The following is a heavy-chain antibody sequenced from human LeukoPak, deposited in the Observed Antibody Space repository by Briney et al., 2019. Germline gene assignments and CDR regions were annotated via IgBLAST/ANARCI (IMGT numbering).Heavy chain of an antibody. V-gene: IGHV3-66*02. J-gene: IGHJ4*02. D-gene: IGHD6-13*01. CDR1: GDSISSYY. Sequence: PSETLSLTCTVSGDSISSYYWNWVRQAPGKGLEWVSGIINSGDSTFYADSVKGRFTISRDNSKNTLYLQMNSLRPEDTAVYYCANWPELRSSSSWFYYWGQGTLVTVSS. CDR3: ANWPELRSSSSWFYY. CDR2: IINSGDST.